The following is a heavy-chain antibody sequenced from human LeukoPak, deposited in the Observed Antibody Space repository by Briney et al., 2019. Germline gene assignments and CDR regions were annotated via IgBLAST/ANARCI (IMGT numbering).Heavy chain of an antibody. Sequence: GGSLRLSCAASGFTFDDYAMHWVRQAPGKGLEWVSLISGDGGSTYYADSVKGRFTISRDNSKNSLYLQMNRLRTEDTALYYFAKTFGSYYDYWGQGTLVTVSS. J-gene: IGHJ4*02. CDR1: GFTFDDYA. D-gene: IGHD1-26*01. V-gene: IGHV3-43*02. CDR3: AKTFGSYYDY. CDR2: ISGDGGST.